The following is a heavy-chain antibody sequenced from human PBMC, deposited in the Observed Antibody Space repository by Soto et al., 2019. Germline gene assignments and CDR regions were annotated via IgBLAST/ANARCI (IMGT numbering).Heavy chain of an antibody. CDR3: AKLGALMRRKSLHFDY. Sequence: ASVKVSCKASGYTFTGYYMHWVRQAPGQGLEWMGWINPNSGGTNYAQKFQGRVTMTRDTSISTAYMELSRLRSDDTAVYYCAKLGALMRRKSLHFDYWGQGTLVTVSS. CDR1: GYTFTGYY. J-gene: IGHJ4*02. V-gene: IGHV1-2*02. D-gene: IGHD7-27*01. CDR2: INPNSGGT.